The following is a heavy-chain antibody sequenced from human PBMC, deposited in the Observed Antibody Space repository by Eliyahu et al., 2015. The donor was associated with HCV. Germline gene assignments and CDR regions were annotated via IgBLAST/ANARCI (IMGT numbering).Heavy chain of an antibody. CDR2: ISGSGGST. V-gene: IGHV3-23*01. Sequence: VQPGGSLRLSCAASGFTFSSYAMSWVRQAPGKGLEWVSAISGSGGSTYYADSVKGRFTISRDNSKNTLYLQMNSLRAEDTAVYYCAKQRYSSSWSYLTGYFQHWGQGTLVTVSS. CDR1: GFTFSSYA. D-gene: IGHD6-13*01. CDR3: AKQRYSSSWSYLTGYFQH. J-gene: IGHJ1*01.